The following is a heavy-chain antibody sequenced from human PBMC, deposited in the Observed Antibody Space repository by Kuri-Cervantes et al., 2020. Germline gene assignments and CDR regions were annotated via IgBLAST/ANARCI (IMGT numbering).Heavy chain of an antibody. V-gene: IGHV1-69*05. CDR3: ARTLAYNDYAYYFYMDV. CDR2: IIPIFGTA. Sequence: SVKVSCKASGGTFSTYAVIWVRQAPGQGLEWMGGIIPIFGTANYTQKFHGRVTITTDESTGTVYMELSSLRYEDTAMYYCARTLAYNDYAYYFYMDVWGKGTTVTVSS. CDR1: GGTFSTYA. D-gene: IGHD2-21*01. J-gene: IGHJ6*03.